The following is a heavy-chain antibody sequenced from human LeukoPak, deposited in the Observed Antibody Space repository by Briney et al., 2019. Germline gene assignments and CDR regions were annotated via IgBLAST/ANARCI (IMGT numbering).Heavy chain of an antibody. D-gene: IGHD1-26*01. CDR2: INAGNGNT. CDR3: ARERAVIGATTSWFDP. V-gene: IGHV1-3*01. J-gene: IGHJ5*02. CDR1: GYTFTSYA. Sequence: ASVKVSCKASGYTFTSYAMHWVRQAPGQRLEWMGWINAGNGNTKYSQKFQGRVTITRDTSASTAYMGLSSLRSEDTAVYYCARERAVIGATTSWFDPWGQGTLVTVSS.